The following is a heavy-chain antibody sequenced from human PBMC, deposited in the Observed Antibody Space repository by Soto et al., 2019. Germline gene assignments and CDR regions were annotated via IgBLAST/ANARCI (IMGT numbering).Heavy chain of an antibody. CDR3: ARDDASGLRFLEWHY. CDR2: IYYSGST. D-gene: IGHD3-3*01. Sequence: PSETLSLTCTVSGGSISSYYWSWIRQPPGKGLEWIGYIYYSGSTNYNPSLKSRVTISVDTSKNQFSLKLSSVTAADTAVYYCARDDASGLRFLEWHYWGQGTLVTAPQ. V-gene: IGHV4-59*01. J-gene: IGHJ4*02. CDR1: GGSISSYY.